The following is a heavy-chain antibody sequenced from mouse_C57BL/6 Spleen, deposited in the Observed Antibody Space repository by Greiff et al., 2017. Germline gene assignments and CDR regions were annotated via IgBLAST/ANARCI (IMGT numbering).Heavy chain of an antibody. J-gene: IGHJ2*01. CDR1: GYTFTSYW. V-gene: IGHV1-50*01. Sequence: QVQLKQPGAELVKPGASVKLSCKASGYTFTSYWMQWVKQRPGQGLEWIGEIDPSDSYTNYNQKFKGKATLTVDTSSSTAYMQLSSLTSEDSAVYYCARGRYGNYGFDYWGQGTTLTVSS. CDR3: ARGRYGNYGFDY. D-gene: IGHD2-1*01. CDR2: IDPSDSYT.